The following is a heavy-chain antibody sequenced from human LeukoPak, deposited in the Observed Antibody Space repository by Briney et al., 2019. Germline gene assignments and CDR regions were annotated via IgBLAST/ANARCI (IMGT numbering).Heavy chain of an antibody. CDR1: GYTFRTYA. J-gene: IGHJ4*02. CDR3: SQTGSFYFPFDY. CDR2: ISASGTYT. Sequence: GGSLRLSCAASGYTFRTYAMTWVRQAPGQGLEWVSTISASGTYTYYADSVRGRFTVSRDKSKHTLYLELNSLRADDTAVYYCSQTGSFYFPFDYWGQGILVTVSS. V-gene: IGHV3-23*01. D-gene: IGHD2-15*01.